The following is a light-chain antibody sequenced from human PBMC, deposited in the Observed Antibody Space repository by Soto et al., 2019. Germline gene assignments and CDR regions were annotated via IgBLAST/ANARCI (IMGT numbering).Light chain of an antibody. CDR3: QQRSNWPPVT. J-gene: IGKJ4*01. CDR1: QSVSSY. V-gene: IGKV3-11*01. CDR2: DAS. Sequence: EIVLTHSPATLSLSPGERATLSFSSSQSVSSYLAWYQQKPGQAPRLLIYDASNRATGIPARFSGSGSGTDFTLTISSLEPEDFAVYYCQQRSNWPPVTFGGGTKVDIK.